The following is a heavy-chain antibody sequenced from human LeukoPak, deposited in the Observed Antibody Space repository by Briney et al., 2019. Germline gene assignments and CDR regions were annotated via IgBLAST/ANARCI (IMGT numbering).Heavy chain of an antibody. CDR2: IYSGGTT. J-gene: IGHJ4*02. CDR3: GGQPWGY. V-gene: IGHV3-53*01. D-gene: IGHD3-16*01. Sequence: PGGSLRPSCAASGFTVSTNFMSWVRQAPGKGLEWVSLIYSGGTTYYADSVKGRFTISRDNAKNSLYLQMNSLRAEDTAVYYCGGQPWGYWGQGTLVTVSS. CDR1: GFTVSTNF.